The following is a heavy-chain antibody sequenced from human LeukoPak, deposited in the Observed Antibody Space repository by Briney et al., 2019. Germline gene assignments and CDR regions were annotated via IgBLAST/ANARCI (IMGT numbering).Heavy chain of an antibody. CDR2: ISGSGGIT. CDR3: ARGGSQPITMHVFDY. V-gene: IGHV3-23*01. CDR1: GFTFSNYA. Sequence: PGGSLSLSCAASGFTFSNYALSWVRQAPGKGLEWVSIISGSGGITYYADSVVKGRFTISRDSSKDTMYMQMNSLRAEDTAVYYCARGGSQPITMHVFDYWGQGTLVTVSS. J-gene: IGHJ4*02. D-gene: IGHD3-10*01.